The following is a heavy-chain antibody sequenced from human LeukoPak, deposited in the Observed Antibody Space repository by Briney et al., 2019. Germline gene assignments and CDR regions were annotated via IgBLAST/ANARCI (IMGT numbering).Heavy chain of an antibody. V-gene: IGHV6-1*01. Sequence: SQTLSLTCAISGDSVSSNSAAWNWIRQSPSRGLEWLGRTYYRSKWYNDYAVSVKSRITINPDTSKNQFSLQLNSVTPEDTAVYYCARELDSSGYYKNWFDPWGQGTLVTVSP. CDR3: ARELDSSGYYKNWFDP. CDR1: GDSVSSNSAA. CDR2: TYYRSKWYN. J-gene: IGHJ5*02. D-gene: IGHD3-22*01.